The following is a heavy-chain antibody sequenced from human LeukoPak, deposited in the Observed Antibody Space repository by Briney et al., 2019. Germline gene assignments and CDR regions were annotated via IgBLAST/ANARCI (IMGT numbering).Heavy chain of an antibody. CDR3: ARVGELVRYYYYYMDV. D-gene: IGHD1-1*01. CDR2: INHRGST. J-gene: IGHJ6*03. Sequence: PSETLSLTCAVYGGSFSGYYWSWIRQPPGKGLEWIGEINHRGSTNYNPSLKSRVTVSLDTSKNQFSLKLSSVTAADTAVYYCARVGELVRYYYYYMDVWGKGTTVTVSS. CDR1: GGSFSGYY. V-gene: IGHV4-34*01.